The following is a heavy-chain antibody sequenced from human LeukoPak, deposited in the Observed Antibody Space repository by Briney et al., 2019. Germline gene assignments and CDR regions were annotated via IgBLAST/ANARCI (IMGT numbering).Heavy chain of an antibody. D-gene: IGHD6-19*01. CDR3: AREESSGWFFLDY. CDR1: GYTFTGYY. J-gene: IGHJ4*02. Sequence: ASAKVSCKASGYTFTGYYMHWVRQAPGQGLEWMGRINPNSGGTNYAQKFQGRVTMTRDTSISTAYMELSRLRSDDTAVYYCAREESSGWFFLDYWGQGTLVTVSS. CDR2: INPNSGGT. V-gene: IGHV1-2*06.